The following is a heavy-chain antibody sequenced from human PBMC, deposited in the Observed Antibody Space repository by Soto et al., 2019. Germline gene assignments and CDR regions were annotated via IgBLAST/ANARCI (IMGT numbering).Heavy chain of an antibody. V-gene: IGHV3-66*01. J-gene: IGHJ4*02. CDR1: GFTVSNNY. CDR3: ARGEGSGSNALGH. D-gene: IGHD3-16*01. Sequence: EVLLEESGGGFVQPGGSLRLSCAASGFTVSNNYMTWVRQAPGKGLEWVAVIQDGGSISSADSVSDRFTISRDNAKNTVFREMNSLRPEDTAVYFCARGEGSGSNALGHWGQGTLVTVSA. CDR2: IQDGGSI.